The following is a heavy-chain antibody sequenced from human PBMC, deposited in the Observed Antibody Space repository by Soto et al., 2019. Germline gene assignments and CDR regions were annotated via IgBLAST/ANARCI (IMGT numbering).Heavy chain of an antibody. CDR3: ARMVVAATFMFDY. CDR2: IIPIFGTA. CDR1: GGTFSSYA. J-gene: IGHJ4*02. Sequence: GASVKVSCKASGGTFSSYAISWVRQAPGQGLEWMGGIIPIFGTANYAQKFQGRVTITADESTSTAYMELSSLRSEDTAVYYCARMVVAATFMFDYWGQGTLVTVSS. D-gene: IGHD2-15*01. V-gene: IGHV1-69*13.